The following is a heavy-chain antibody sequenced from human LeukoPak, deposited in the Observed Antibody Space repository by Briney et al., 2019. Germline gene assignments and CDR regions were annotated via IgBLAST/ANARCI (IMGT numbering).Heavy chain of an antibody. CDR3: ARENGKAAAFDY. D-gene: IGHD6-13*01. CDR1: GGSISSYY. Sequence: PSETLSLTCTVSGGSISSYYWSWIRQPPGKGLEWIGYIYYSGSTNYNPSLKSRVTISVDTSKNQFSLKLSSVTAADTAVYYCARENGKAAAFDYWGQGTLVTVSS. J-gene: IGHJ4*02. CDR2: IYYSGST. V-gene: IGHV4-59*01.